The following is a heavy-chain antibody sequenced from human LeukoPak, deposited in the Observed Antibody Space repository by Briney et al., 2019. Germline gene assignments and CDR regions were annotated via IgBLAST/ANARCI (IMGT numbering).Heavy chain of an antibody. V-gene: IGHV3-48*01. J-gene: IGHJ4*02. Sequence: PGGSLRLSCAASGFTFSSYSMNSVPQAPGKGLEWVSYISSSSSTIYYAASVKGRFTISRDNAKNSLYLQMNSLRAEDTAVYYCAREWAIVALDYWGQGTLVTVSS. CDR2: ISSSSSTI. CDR1: GFTFSSYS. D-gene: IGHD5-12*01. CDR3: AREWAIVALDY.